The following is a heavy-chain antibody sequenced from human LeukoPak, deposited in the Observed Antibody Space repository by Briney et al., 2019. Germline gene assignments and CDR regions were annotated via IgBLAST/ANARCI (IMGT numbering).Heavy chain of an antibody. D-gene: IGHD2-15*01. Sequence: ASVKVSCKASGYYFNGHYMYWLRQAPGQGLEWMGWINTHSGATNYAQKFHGRVTLTRDTSITTAYMELGSLKSDDTAVYYCARVPTALAMVAATLGRNVWFDSWGQGTLVTVSS. CDR2: INTHSGAT. J-gene: IGHJ5*01. V-gene: IGHV1-2*02. CDR3: ARVPTALAMVAATLGRNVWFDS. CDR1: GYYFNGHY.